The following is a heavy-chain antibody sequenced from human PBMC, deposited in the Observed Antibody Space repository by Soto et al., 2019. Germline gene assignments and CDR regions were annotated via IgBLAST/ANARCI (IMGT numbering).Heavy chain of an antibody. CDR2: IYYSGST. V-gene: IGHV4-59*01. J-gene: IGHJ6*02. CDR1: GGSISSYY. D-gene: IGHD6-19*01. CDR3: GRVTGIRYSSGWYLSYYYGMDV. Sequence: SETLSLTCTVSGGSISSYYLSWIRQPPGKGLEWIGYIYYSGSTNYNPSLKSRVTISVDTSKNQFSLKLSSVTAADTAVYYCGRVTGIRYSSGWYLSYYYGMDVWGQGTTVTVSS.